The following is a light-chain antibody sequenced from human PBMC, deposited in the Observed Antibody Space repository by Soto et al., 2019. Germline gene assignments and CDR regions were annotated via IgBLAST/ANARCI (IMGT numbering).Light chain of an antibody. CDR3: SSYTSSSTLYV. Sequence: QSVLTQPASVSGSPGQSITISCTGTSSDVGSYNLVSWYQQHPGKAPKLMIYDVSNRPSGVSNRFSDSKSGNTASLTISGLQAEDEADYYCSSYTSSSTLYVFGTGTKVTVL. J-gene: IGLJ1*01. V-gene: IGLV2-14*02. CDR2: DVS. CDR1: SSDVGSYNL.